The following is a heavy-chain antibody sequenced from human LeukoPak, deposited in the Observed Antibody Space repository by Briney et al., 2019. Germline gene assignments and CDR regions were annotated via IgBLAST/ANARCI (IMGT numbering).Heavy chain of an antibody. CDR1: GFTFSSYV. Sequence: QPGGSLRLSCAASGFTFSSYVMNWVRQAPGKGLEWVSYISSSGSTIYYADSVKGRFTISRDNAKNSLYLQMNSLRAEDTAVYYCVRQRGYFFSSENYYFFESWGQGILVTVSS. V-gene: IGHV3-48*03. CDR2: ISSSGSTI. CDR3: VRQRGYFFSSENYYFFES. D-gene: IGHD3-10*01. J-gene: IGHJ5*01.